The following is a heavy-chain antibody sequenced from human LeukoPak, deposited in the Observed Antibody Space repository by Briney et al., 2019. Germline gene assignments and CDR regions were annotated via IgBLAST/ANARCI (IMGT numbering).Heavy chain of an antibody. V-gene: IGHV4-39*07. J-gene: IGHJ3*02. CDR3: ARGFDQYSDAFDI. CDR2: IYYSGST. D-gene: IGHD1-1*01. CDR1: GGSISSSSYY. Sequence: SETLSLTCTVSGGSISSSSYYWGWIRQPPGKGLEWIGSIYYSGSTYYNPSLKSRVTISVDTSKNQFSLKLSSVTAADTAVYYCARGFDQYSDAFDIWGQGTMVTVSS.